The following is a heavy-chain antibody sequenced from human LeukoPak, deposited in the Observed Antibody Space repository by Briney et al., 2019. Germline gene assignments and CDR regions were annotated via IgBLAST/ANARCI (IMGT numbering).Heavy chain of an antibody. Sequence: GASVTVSCKASGYTFTGYYMFWVRQAPGQGLEWMGWINPNSGGTNYAQKFQGRVTMTRDTSISTAYMELSRLRSDDTAVYYCARTEYSSSSGGFDPWGQGTLVTVSS. CDR3: ARTEYSSSSGGFDP. CDR1: GYTFTGYY. V-gene: IGHV1-2*02. J-gene: IGHJ5*02. D-gene: IGHD6-6*01. CDR2: INPNSGGT.